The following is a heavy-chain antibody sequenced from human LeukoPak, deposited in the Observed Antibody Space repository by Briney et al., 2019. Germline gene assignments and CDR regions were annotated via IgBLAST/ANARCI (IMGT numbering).Heavy chain of an antibody. Sequence: SSETLSLTCTVSGGSVSGLTYYWNWIRQPAGKGLEWIGRFFISGSTNYNPSLKSRVTMSVDTSKNQFSLKLSSVTAADTAVYYCARDMERIVVVPAADSAYYYYMDVWGKGTTVTVSS. CDR1: GGSVSGLTYY. J-gene: IGHJ6*03. V-gene: IGHV4-61*02. CDR2: FFISGST. CDR3: ARDMERIVVVPAADSAYYYYMDV. D-gene: IGHD2-2*01.